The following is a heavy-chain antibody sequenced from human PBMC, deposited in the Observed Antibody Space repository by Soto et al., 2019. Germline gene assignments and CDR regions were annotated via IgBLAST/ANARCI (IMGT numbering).Heavy chain of an antibody. CDR1: GFSLSSSGMC. D-gene: IGHD3-3*01. V-gene: IGHV2-70*01. CDR3: ARLVGYDFPLYYYSGIDV. Sequence: GPAPMNPAPSLPLPCSFSGFSLSSSGMCVSWIRQPPGQALEWLAVIGWKNDHHFRTSLKSRLTIAKDTAKNQVVLTMTNMDPVDTATYYCARLVGYDFPLYYYSGIDVCGQGTTVTVSS. CDR2: IGWKNDH. J-gene: IGHJ6*02.